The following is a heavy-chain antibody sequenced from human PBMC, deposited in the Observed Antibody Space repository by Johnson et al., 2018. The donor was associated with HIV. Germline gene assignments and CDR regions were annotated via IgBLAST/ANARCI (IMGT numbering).Heavy chain of an antibody. D-gene: IGHD5-24*01. J-gene: IGHJ3*02. CDR1: GFTFSSYA. Sequence: QVQLVESGGGVVQPGRSLRLSCAASGFTFSSYAMHWVRQAPGKGLEWVAVISYDGSNEYYADSVKGRFTISRDNSKNTLYLQMNSLRAEDTAVYYCARACRDGYTCDAFDIWGQGTIVTVSS. CDR3: ARACRDGYTCDAFDI. CDR2: ISYDGSNE. V-gene: IGHV3-30*14.